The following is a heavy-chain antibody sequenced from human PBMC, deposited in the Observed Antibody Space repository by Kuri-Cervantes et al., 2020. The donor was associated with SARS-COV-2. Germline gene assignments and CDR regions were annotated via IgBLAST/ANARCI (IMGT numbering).Heavy chain of an antibody. V-gene: IGHV4-39*01. J-gene: IGHJ4*02. D-gene: IGHD1/OR15-1a*01. Sequence: SETLSLTCSVSGDSISGNRYYWGWIRQPPGKGLDWIGSILYSGRTDSNPSLESRVTMSIDTSKNQFSLNLTSVTAADTAVYYCVRQNWDIDSWGQGTLVTVSS. CDR2: ILYSGRT. CDR1: GDSISGNRYY. CDR3: VRQNWDIDS.